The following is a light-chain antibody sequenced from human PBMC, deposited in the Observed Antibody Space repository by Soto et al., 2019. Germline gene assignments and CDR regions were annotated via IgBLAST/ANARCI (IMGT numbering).Light chain of an antibody. V-gene: IGKV2-28*01. J-gene: IGKJ1*01. CDR3: MQALQTLGT. CDR2: LGS. Sequence: DIVMTQSPLSLPVTPGEPASISCRSSQGLLHSNGNNYLDWYLQKPGQSPQLLVYLGSNRASGVPDRFSGSGSGTDFTLKISRVEAEDVGVYYCMQALQTLGTFGQGTKVDIK. CDR1: QGLLHSNGNNY.